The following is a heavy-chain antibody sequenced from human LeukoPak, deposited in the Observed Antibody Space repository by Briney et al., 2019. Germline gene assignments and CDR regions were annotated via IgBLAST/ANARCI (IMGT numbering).Heavy chain of an antibody. CDR3: ARGSDEWELLSGSFDY. CDR2: MNPNSGNT. D-gene: IGHD1-26*01. J-gene: IGHJ4*02. Sequence: ASVKVSCKASGYTFTSYDINWVRQATGQGLEWMGWMNPNSGNTGYAQKFQGRITMTRNTSISTAYMELSSLRSEDTAVYYCARGSDEWELLSGSFDYWGQGTLVTVSS. V-gene: IGHV1-8*01. CDR1: GYTFTSYD.